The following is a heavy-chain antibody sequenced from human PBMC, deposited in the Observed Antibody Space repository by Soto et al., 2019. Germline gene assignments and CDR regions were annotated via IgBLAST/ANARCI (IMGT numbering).Heavy chain of an antibody. CDR2: IYHSGST. J-gene: IGHJ6*02. Sequence: QVQLQESGPGLVKPSGTLSLTCAVSGGSISSSNWWSWVRQPPGKGLGWIGEIYHSGSTNYNPSHKSRVTISVDKSKNQFSLKLSSVTAADTAVYYCARNYYDSSGYYQRVFYYGMDVWGQGTTVTVSS. CDR1: GGSISSSNW. CDR3: ARNYYDSSGYYQRVFYYGMDV. V-gene: IGHV4-4*02. D-gene: IGHD3-22*01.